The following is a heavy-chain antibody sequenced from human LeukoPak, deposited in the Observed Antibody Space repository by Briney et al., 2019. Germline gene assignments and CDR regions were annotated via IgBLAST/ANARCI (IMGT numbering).Heavy chain of an antibody. V-gene: IGHV4-59*01. D-gene: IGHD3-9*01. CDR1: GGSISSYY. Sequence: SETLSLICTVSGGSISSYYWSWIRQPPGKGLEWIGCIYYSGSTNYNPSLKSRVTISVDTSKNQFSLKLSSVTAADTAVYYCARRLKYYDILTGYSHDAFDIWGQGTMVTVSS. CDR2: IYYSGST. CDR3: ARRLKYYDILTGYSHDAFDI. J-gene: IGHJ3*02.